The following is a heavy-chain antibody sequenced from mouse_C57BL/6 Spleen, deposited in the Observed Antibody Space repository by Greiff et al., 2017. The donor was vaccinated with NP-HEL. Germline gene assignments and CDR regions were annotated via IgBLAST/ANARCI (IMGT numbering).Heavy chain of an antibody. CDR2: ISSGSRTI. V-gene: IGHV5-17*01. CDR1: GFTFSDYG. Sequence: DVKLVESGGGLVKPGGSLKLSCAASGFTFSDYGMHWVRQAPEKGLEWVAYISSGSRTIYYADTVKGRFTISRDNAKNTLFLQMTSLRSEDTAMYYCARGDYGSRDWGQGTLVTVSA. D-gene: IGHD1-1*01. J-gene: IGHJ3*01. CDR3: ARGDYGSRD.